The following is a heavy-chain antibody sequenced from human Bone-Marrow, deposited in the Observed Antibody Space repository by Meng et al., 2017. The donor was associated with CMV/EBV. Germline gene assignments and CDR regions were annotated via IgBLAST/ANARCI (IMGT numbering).Heavy chain of an antibody. Sequence: GGSLRLSCAASGFTFSSYAMHWVRQAPGKGLEWVAVISYDGSNKYYADSVKGRFTISRDNSKKTLYLQMNSLRAEDTAVYYCARSYSSSWYADAFDIWGQGTMVTGSS. J-gene: IGHJ3*02. CDR3: ARSYSSSWYADAFDI. V-gene: IGHV3-30*04. CDR1: GFTFSSYA. D-gene: IGHD6-13*01. CDR2: ISYDGSNK.